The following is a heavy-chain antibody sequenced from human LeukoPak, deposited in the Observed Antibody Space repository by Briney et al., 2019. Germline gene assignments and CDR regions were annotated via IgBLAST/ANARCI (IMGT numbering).Heavy chain of an antibody. V-gene: IGHV1-2*02. D-gene: IGHD2-15*01. CDR2: INPNSGGT. Sequence: GASVKVSSKASGYTFTSYYMHWVRQAPGQGLEWIGWINPNSGGTNYAQKFQGRVTMTRDTSISTAYMELSRLRSDDTAVYYCARESVVVVAAMIDYFDYWGQGTLVTVSS. J-gene: IGHJ4*02. CDR1: GYTFTSYY. CDR3: ARESVVVVAAMIDYFDY.